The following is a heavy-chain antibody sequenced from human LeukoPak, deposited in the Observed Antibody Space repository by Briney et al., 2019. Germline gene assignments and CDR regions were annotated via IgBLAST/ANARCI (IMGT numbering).Heavy chain of an antibody. CDR1: GSTFSSYA. Sequence: PGGSLRLSCAASGSTFSSYAMSWVRQAPGKGLEWVSGISASGGSTYYADSVKGRFTISRDNSKNTLYLQMNSLRAEDTAVYYCAKESRAVAGYYFDYWGQGTLVTVSS. J-gene: IGHJ4*02. CDR2: ISASGGST. CDR3: AKESRAVAGYYFDY. V-gene: IGHV3-23*01. D-gene: IGHD6-19*01.